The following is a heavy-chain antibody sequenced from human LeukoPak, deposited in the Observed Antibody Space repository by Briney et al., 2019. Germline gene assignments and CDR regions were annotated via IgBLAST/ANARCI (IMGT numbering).Heavy chain of an antibody. CDR2: IYPGDSDT. D-gene: IGHD3-10*01. J-gene: IGHJ5*02. CDR3: ARHAYNYYYGSGSYPSWFDP. CDR1: GYSFTSYW. Sequence: GESLQISCKGSGYSFTSYWIGWVRQMPGKGLEWMGIIYPGDSDTRYSPSFQGQVTISADKSISTAYLQWSSLKASDTAMYYCARHAYNYYYGSGSYPSWFDPWGQGTLVTVSS. V-gene: IGHV5-51*01.